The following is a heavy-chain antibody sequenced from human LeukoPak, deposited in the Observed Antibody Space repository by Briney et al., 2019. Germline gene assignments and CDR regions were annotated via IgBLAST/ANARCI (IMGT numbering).Heavy chain of an antibody. V-gene: IGHV3-15*01. CDR2: IKSKSAGETT. CDR3: TAHGSFDF. J-gene: IGHJ4*02. CDR1: GFTFNDAW. Sequence: GGSLRLSCAASGFTFNDAWMSWVRQAPGKGLEWVGRIKSKSAGETTDYAAPVKGRFTISRDDSENTLSLQMNSLKSKDTAIYYCTAHGSFDFWGQGALVTVSS.